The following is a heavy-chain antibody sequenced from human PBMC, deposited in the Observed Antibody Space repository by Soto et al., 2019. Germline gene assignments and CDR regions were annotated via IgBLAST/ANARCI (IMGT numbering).Heavy chain of an antibody. CDR2: IIPIFGTA. Sequence: ASVKVSCKASGDTFSSYAISWVRQAPGQGLEWMGGIIPIFGTANYAQKFQGRVTITADASTSTAYMELGSLRSEDTAVYYCAGRTSAQQLVLGLDYWGQGTLVTVSS. CDR1: GDTFSSYA. V-gene: IGHV1-69*13. D-gene: IGHD6-13*01. CDR3: AGRTSAQQLVLGLDY. J-gene: IGHJ4*02.